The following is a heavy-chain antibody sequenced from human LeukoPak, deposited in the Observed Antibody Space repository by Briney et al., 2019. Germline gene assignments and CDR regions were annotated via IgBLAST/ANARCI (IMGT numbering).Heavy chain of an antibody. CDR3: AREGSIDDSSGYYYGFDY. J-gene: IGHJ4*02. V-gene: IGHV4-59*12. Sequence: PSETLSPTCTVSGGSISSYYWSWIRQPPGKGLEWIGYIYYSGSTYYNPSLKSRVTISVDTSKNQFSLKLSSVAAADTAVYYCAREGSIDDSSGYYYGFDYWGQGTLVTVSS. CDR2: IYYSGST. D-gene: IGHD3-22*01. CDR1: GGSISSYY.